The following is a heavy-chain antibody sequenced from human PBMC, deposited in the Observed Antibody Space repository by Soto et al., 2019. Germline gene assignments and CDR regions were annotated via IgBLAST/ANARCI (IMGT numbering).Heavy chain of an antibody. J-gene: IGHJ6*02. CDR3: ARVDTMVRGVIVYYYYGMDV. V-gene: IGHV3-53*01. Sequence: PGGSLRLSCAASGFTVSSNYMSWVRQAPGKGLEWVSVIYSGGSTYYADSVKGRFTISRDNSKNTLYLQMNSLRAEDTAVYYCARVDTMVRGVIVYYYYGMDVWGQGTTVTVSS. CDR1: GFTVSSNY. CDR2: IYSGGST. D-gene: IGHD3-10*01.